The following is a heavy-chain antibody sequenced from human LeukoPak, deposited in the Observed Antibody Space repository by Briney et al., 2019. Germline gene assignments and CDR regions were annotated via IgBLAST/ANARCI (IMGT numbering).Heavy chain of an antibody. Sequence: GSSVKVSCKASGGTFSSYAISWVRQAPGQGLEWMGRIIPILGIANYAQKFQGRVTITADKSTSTAYMELSSLRSEDTAVYYCARSERANDWFDPWGQGTLVTVSS. D-gene: IGHD3-3*01. V-gene: IGHV1-69*04. CDR2: IIPILGIA. CDR3: ARSERANDWFDP. J-gene: IGHJ5*02. CDR1: GGTFSSYA.